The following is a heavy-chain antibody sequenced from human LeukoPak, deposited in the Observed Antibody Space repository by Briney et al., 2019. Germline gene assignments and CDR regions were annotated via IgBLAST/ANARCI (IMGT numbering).Heavy chain of an antibody. CDR3: ARDKVVGATYFGY. Sequence: GGSLRLSCAASGFTFSSYWMSWVRQAPGKGLEWVANIKKDGSEKYYVDSVKGRFTISRDNAKKSLYLQVNSLRAEDTAVYYCARDKVVGATYFGYWGQGTLVTVSS. V-gene: IGHV3-7*01. J-gene: IGHJ4*02. CDR1: GFTFSSYW. D-gene: IGHD2-15*01. CDR2: IKKDGSEK.